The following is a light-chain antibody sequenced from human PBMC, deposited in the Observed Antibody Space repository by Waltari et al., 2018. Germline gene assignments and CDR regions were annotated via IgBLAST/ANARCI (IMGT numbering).Light chain of an antibody. CDR2: RSD. Sequence: QSVLTQPPSASGAPGQGVTISCSGGASNIGPNVWNCYQQVPGKAPKLLIYRSDRRPAGVPDRVSGSKSGTSASLAISGLQSEDEADYYCAAWDDSLNGRWVFGGGTKVTVL. V-gene: IGLV1-44*01. CDR3: AAWDDSLNGRWV. CDR1: ASNIGPNV. J-gene: IGLJ3*02.